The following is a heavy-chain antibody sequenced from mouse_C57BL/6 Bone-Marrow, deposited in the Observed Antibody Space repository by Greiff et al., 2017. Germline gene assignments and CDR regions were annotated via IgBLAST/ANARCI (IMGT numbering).Heavy chain of an antibody. D-gene: IGHD1-1*01. V-gene: IGHV5-6*01. CDR1: GFTFSSYG. CDR2: ISSGGSYT. Sequence: EVKLMESGGDLVKPGGSLKLSCAASGFTFSSYGMSWVRQTPDKRLEWVATISSGGSYTYYPDSVKGRFTISRDNAKNTLYLQMSSLKSEDTAMYYCARQGYYYGSDWYFEVWGTGTTVTVSS. J-gene: IGHJ1*03. CDR3: ARQGYYYGSDWYFEV.